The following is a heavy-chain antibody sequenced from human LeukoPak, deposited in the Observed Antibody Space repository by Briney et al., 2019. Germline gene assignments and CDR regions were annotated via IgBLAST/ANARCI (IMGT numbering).Heavy chain of an antibody. V-gene: IGHV1-46*01. CDR3: ARGGRVDSPADYFDY. CDR2: INPSGGST. J-gene: IGHJ4*02. Sequence: ASVKVSCKASGYTFTNYFMHWVRQAPGQGLEWMGVINPSGGSTSYAQKFQGRVTMTRDTSTSTVYMELSSLRSEDTAVYYCARGGRVDSPADYFDYWGQGTLVTVSS. D-gene: IGHD3-10*01. CDR1: GYTFTNYF.